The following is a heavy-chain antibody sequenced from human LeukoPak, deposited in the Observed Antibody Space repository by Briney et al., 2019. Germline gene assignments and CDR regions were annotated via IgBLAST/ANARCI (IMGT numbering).Heavy chain of an antibody. CDR3: ARGGDHYGDYLLDY. D-gene: IGHD4-17*01. J-gene: IGHJ4*02. CDR1: GGSISSYY. Sequence: PSETLSLTCTVSGGSISSYYWSWIRQPPGKGLEWIGYIYYSGSTNYNPSLKSRVTISVDTSKNQFSLKLSSVTAADTAVYYCARGGDHYGDYLLDYWGQGTLVTVS. CDR2: IYYSGST. V-gene: IGHV4-59*01.